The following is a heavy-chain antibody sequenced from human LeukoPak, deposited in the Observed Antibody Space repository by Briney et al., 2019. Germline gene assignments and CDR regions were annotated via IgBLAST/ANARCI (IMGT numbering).Heavy chain of an antibody. V-gene: IGHV4-61*02. CDR2: IYTSGST. CDR3: ARGEYYDFWSGYLVPDV. D-gene: IGHD3-3*01. Sequence: PSQTLSLTCTVSGGSISSGSYYWSWIRQPAGKGLEWIGRIYTSGSTNYNPSLKGRVTLSVDTSKNQFSLKLSSVTAADTAVYYCARGEYYDFWSGYLVPDVWGKGTTVTVSS. J-gene: IGHJ6*04. CDR1: GGSISSGSYY.